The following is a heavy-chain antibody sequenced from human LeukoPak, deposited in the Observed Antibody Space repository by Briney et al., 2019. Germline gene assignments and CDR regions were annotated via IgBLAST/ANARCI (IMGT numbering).Heavy chain of an antibody. V-gene: IGHV3-48*01. D-gene: IGHD3-10*01. CDR1: GFTFSSYS. Sequence: PGGSLRLSCAASGFTFSSYSMNWVRQAPGKGLEWVSYISSSSSTIYYADSVKGRFTISRDNAKNSPYLQMNSLRAEDTAAYYCARSRRRAWFGELLSSPYGMDVWGQGTTVTVSS. CDR3: ARSRRRAWFGELLSSPYGMDV. CDR2: ISSSSSTI. J-gene: IGHJ6*02.